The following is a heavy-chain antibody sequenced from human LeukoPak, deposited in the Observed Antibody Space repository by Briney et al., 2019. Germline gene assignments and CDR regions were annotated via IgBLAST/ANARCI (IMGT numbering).Heavy chain of an antibody. J-gene: IGHJ6*03. Sequence: PSETLSLTCTASGGSISSYYWSWIRQPAGKGLEWIGRIYTSGSTNYNPSLKSRVTMSVDTSKNQFSLKLSSVTAADTAVYYCARDGEQLDSYYYYYMDVWGKGTTVTVSS. D-gene: IGHD6-6*01. CDR3: ARDGEQLDSYYYYYMDV. CDR2: IYTSGST. V-gene: IGHV4-4*07. CDR1: GGSISSYY.